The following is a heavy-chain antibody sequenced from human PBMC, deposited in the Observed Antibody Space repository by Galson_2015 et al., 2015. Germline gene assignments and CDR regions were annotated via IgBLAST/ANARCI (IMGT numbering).Heavy chain of an antibody. CDR3: ARSHRTGLYDAFDI. CDR2: ISKDGTER. CDR1: GFTLSSYA. Sequence: SLRLSCAASGFTLSSYAMHWVRQAPGKGLEWVAAISKDGTERYYADSVKGRLTISRDNPENTLNLQMNSLRPEDTALNSCARSHRTGLYDAFDIWGQGARVTVSS. V-gene: IGHV3-30-3*01. J-gene: IGHJ3*02. D-gene: IGHD3/OR15-3a*01.